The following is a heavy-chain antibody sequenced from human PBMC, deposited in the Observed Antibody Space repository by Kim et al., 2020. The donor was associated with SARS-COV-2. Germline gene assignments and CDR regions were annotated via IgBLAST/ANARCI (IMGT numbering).Heavy chain of an antibody. D-gene: IGHD6-13*01. J-gene: IGHJ4*02. CDR1: GFTFSDYY. V-gene: IGHV3-11*06. Sequence: GGSLRLSCAASGFTFSDYYMSWIRQAPGKGLEWVSYISSSSSYTNYADSVKGRFTISRDNAKNSLYLQMNSLRAEDTAVYYCARDRAAAGTTFIDYWGQGTLVTVSS. CDR3: ARDRAAAGTTFIDY. CDR2: ISSSSSYT.